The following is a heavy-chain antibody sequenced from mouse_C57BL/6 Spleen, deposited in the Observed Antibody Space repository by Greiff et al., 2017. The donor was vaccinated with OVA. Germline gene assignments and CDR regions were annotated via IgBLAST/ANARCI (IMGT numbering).Heavy chain of an antibody. CDR2: IYPGDGDT. CDR1: GYAFSSYW. V-gene: IGHV1-80*01. J-gene: IGHJ2*01. D-gene: IGHD1-1*01. Sequence: VQLQQSGAELVKPGASVKISCKASGYAFSSYWMNWVKQRPGKGLEWIGQIYPGDGDTNYNGKFKGKATLTADKSSSTAYMQLSSLTSEDSAVYFCARAIRLLRFFDYWGQGTTLTVSS. CDR3: ARAIRLLRFFDY.